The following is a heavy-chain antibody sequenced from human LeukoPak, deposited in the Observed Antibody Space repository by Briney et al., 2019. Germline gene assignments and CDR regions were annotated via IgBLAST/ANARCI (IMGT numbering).Heavy chain of an antibody. CDR2: ISSSGSTI. V-gene: IGHV3-11*01. CDR3: ARDAHGTPPYYYDSSGYPDY. CDR1: GFTFSDYY. D-gene: IGHD3-22*01. Sequence: GGSLRLSCAASGFTFSDYYMSWIRQAPGKGLEWVSYISSSGSTIYYADSVKGRFTISRDNAKNSLYLQMNSLRAEDTAVYYCARDAHGTPPYYYDSSGYPDYWGQGTLVTVSS. J-gene: IGHJ4*02.